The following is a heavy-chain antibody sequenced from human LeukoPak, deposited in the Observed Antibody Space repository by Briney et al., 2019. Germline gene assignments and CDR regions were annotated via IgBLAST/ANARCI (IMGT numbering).Heavy chain of an antibody. V-gene: IGHV1-8*01. J-gene: IGHJ6*03. CDR1: GYTFTSYD. Sequence: ASVKVSCKASGYTFTSYDINWVRQATGQGLEWMGWMKPNSGNTGYAQKFQGRVTMTRNTSISTAYMELSSLKSEDTAVYYCARTSVLNPESAIDYYYMDVWGKGTTVTVSS. CDR2: MKPNSGNT. CDR3: ARTSVLNPESAIDYYYMDV. D-gene: IGHD1-14*01.